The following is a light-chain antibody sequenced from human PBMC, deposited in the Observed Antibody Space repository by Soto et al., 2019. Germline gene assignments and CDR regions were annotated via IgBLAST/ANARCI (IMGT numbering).Light chain of an antibody. CDR3: LQVSEVTRT. Sequence: DLQMTQSPSFVSASIGDRVTIXXRSSQDSGVRVDGVQQKPGTVPQNXRQSASQLQGGGPSTFSGSGVATHFTLTSDNLQPAAFATYSCLQVSEVTRTFGQGTNVEIK. V-gene: IGKV1-12*01. CDR2: SAS. CDR1: QDSGVR. J-gene: IGKJ2*01.